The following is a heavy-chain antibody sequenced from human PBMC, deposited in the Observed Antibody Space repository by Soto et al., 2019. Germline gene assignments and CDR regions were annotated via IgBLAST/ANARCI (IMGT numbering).Heavy chain of an antibody. J-gene: IGHJ6*03. CDR3: ARADYGDYDYYYYYYMDV. V-gene: IGHV4-30-2*01. CDR1: GGSISSGGYS. D-gene: IGHD4-17*01. Sequence: PSETLSLTCAVSGGSISSGGYSWSWIRQPPGKGLEWIGYIYQSGSTYYNTSLKNRVTISVDRSKKQFSLKLSSVTAADTAVYYCARADYGDYDYYYYYYMDVWGKGTTVTVSS. CDR2: IYQSGST.